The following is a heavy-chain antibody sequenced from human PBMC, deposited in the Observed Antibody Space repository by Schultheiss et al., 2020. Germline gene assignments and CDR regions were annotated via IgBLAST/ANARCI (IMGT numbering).Heavy chain of an antibody. CDR1: GFTFSNAW. V-gene: IGHV3-33*08. Sequence: GGSLRLSCAASGFTFSNAWMSWVRQAPGKGLEWVAVIWYDGSNKYYADSVKGRFTISRDNAKNSLYLQMNSLRVEDTAVYYCARYGMQDYYGMDVWGQGTTVTVSS. D-gene: IGHD4-17*01. J-gene: IGHJ6*02. CDR2: IWYDGSNK. CDR3: ARYGMQDYYGMDV.